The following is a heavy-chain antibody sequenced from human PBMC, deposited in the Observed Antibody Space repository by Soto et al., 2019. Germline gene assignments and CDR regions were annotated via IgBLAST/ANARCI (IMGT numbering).Heavy chain of an antibody. CDR3: ARGEIAVAGIWNYYYGMDV. J-gene: IGHJ6*02. Sequence: PLETLPLPNTVSGGTIVDYYGRWIRQKPGKGLEWIGYIYYSGSTNYNPSLKSRVTISVDTSKNQFSLKLSSVTAADTAVYYCARGEIAVAGIWNYYYGMDVWGQGTTVTVSS. V-gene: IGHV4-59*01. CDR2: IYYSGST. CDR1: GGTIVDYY. D-gene: IGHD6-19*01.